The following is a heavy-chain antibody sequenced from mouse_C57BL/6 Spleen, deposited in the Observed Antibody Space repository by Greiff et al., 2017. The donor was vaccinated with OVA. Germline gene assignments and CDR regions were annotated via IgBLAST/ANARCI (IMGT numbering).Heavy chain of an antibody. CDR2: INPNNGGT. CDR1: GYTFTDYN. CDR3: ATVYYGPFAY. V-gene: IGHV1-22*01. J-gene: IGHJ3*01. D-gene: IGHD2-1*01. Sequence: VQLKQSGPELVKPGASVKMSCKASGYTFTDYNMHWVKQSHGKSLEWIGYINPNNGGTSYNQKFKGKATLTVNKSSSTAYMELRSLTSEDSAVYYCATVYYGPFAYWGQGTLVTVSA.